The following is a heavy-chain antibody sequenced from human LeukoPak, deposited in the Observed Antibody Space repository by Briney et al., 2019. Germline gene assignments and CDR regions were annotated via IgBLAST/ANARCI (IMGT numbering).Heavy chain of an antibody. CDR3: ASLITLVIPVAPYYYYGVDV. CDR1: GYTFTDSY. V-gene: IGHV1-2*02. CDR2: LNPNSGDT. D-gene: IGHD3-22*01. J-gene: IGHJ6*02. Sequence: ASVKVSCKASGYTFTDSYMHWGRQAPGQGPEWMGWLNPNSGDTKYAQRFQGRVTMTRDTSINTAYMELSSLRSDDTAVYYCASLITLVIPVAPYYYYGVDVWGQGTTVTVSS.